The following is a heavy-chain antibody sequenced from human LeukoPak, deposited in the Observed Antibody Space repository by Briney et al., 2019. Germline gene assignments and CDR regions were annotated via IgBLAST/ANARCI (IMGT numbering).Heavy chain of an antibody. V-gene: IGHV3-7*01. CDR2: IKQDGSEK. Sequence: TGGSLRLSCAASGFTFSVYWMGWVRQAPGKGLEWVANIKQDGSEKYYVDSVKGRFTISRDNAKNSLYLQMNSLRAEDTAVYYCARSSGWYSDYWGQGTLVTVSS. D-gene: IGHD6-19*01. J-gene: IGHJ4*02. CDR3: ARSSGWYSDY. CDR1: GFTFSVYW.